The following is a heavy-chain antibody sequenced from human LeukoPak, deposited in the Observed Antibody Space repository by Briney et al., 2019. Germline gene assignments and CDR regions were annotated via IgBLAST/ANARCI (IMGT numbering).Heavy chain of an antibody. CDR2: IYYSGST. D-gene: IGHD1-26*01. V-gene: IGHV4-61*03. CDR3: ARGIVGVTYFDE. Sequence: PSETLSLTCSVSGGSASSGGSYRTWIRQPPGRGLEWIGYIYYSGSTEYNPSLRSRVSISADTSKNHFSLKLSSVTAADTAVYYCARGIVGVTYFDEWGQGMLVTVSS. J-gene: IGHJ4*02. CDR1: GGSASSGGSY.